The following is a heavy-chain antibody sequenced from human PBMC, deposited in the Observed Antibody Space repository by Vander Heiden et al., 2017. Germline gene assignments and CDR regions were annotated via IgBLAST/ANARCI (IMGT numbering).Heavy chain of an antibody. CDR3: ARDRPIMTTVTNEGYYFDY. J-gene: IGHJ4*02. D-gene: IGHD4-17*01. CDR1: GFTFSSYG. CDR2: IWYDGSNK. Sequence: VQLVESGGGVVQPGRSLRLSCAASGFTFSSYGMHWVRQAPGKGLEWVAVIWYDGSNKYYADSVKGRFTISRDNSKNTLYLQMNSLRAEDTAVYYCARDRPIMTTVTNEGYYFDYWGQGTLVTVSS. V-gene: IGHV3-33*01.